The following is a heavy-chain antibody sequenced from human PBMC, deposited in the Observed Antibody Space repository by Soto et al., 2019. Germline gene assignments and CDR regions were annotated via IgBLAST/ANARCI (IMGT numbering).Heavy chain of an antibody. Sequence: EVQLVESGGGVVQPGWSLRLSCSASGFTFSTYAMHWVRPAPGKGLDNVSTINTNGGSTYYADSGTGRFTISRVNSKITPYLQMSSLSAEDTAVYYCVTMGGTYAFDYRGQGTLVTVSS. CDR1: GFTFSTYA. V-gene: IGHV3-64D*06. CDR2: INTNGGST. CDR3: VTMGGTYAFDY. D-gene: IGHD1-26*01. J-gene: IGHJ4*02.